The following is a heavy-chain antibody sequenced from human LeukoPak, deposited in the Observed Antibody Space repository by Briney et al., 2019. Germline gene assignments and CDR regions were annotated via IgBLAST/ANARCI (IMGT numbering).Heavy chain of an antibody. CDR3: ARDNAASYYSWFGT. CDR1: GGSIRTSSYY. Sequence: PSETLSLTCIVSGGSIRTSSYYWGWIRQTPGKGLEWIGSIHYSGSTYYNPSLKSRVTISVESTQFSLNLMSVTPADTAIHYCARDNAASYYSWFGTWGQGILVTVSS. D-gene: IGHD3-10*01. CDR2: IHYSGST. V-gene: IGHV4-39*07. J-gene: IGHJ5*02.